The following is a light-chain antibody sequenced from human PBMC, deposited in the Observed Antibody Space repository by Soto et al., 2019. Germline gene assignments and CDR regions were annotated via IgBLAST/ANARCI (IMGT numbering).Light chain of an antibody. V-gene: IGLV2-23*01. CDR2: EGS. CDR1: SSDVGSDNL. CDR3: CSYAGSSTAI. Sequence: QFVLTQPASVSGSPGQSITISCTGTSSDVGSDNLVSWYQQHPGKAPKLMIYEGSKRPSGVSNRFSGSKSGNTASLTISGLQAEDEADYYCCSYAGSSTAIFGGGTQLTVL. J-gene: IGLJ2*01.